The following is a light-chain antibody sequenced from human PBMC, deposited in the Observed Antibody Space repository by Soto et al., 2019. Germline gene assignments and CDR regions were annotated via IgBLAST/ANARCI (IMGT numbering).Light chain of an antibody. V-gene: IGKV1-5*03. J-gene: IGKJ1*01. CDR3: QHYNTYST. CDR1: QSISSW. Sequence: DIQMTQSPSTLSASVGDRFITTCRASQSISSWLAWYQQKPGKAPKLLIYKASSLESGVPSRFSGSGSGTEFTLTISSLQPDDFATYYCQHYNTYSTFGQGTKVDIK. CDR2: KAS.